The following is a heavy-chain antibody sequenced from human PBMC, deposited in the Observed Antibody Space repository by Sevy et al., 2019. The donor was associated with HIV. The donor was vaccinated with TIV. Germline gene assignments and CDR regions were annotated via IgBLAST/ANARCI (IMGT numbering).Heavy chain of an antibody. D-gene: IGHD4-17*01. CDR2: VYYTGGT. CDR3: ARRNDYDS. Sequence: SETLSLTCTVSGGSINSDHWNWIRQPPGKGLEWIGYVYYTGGTNYNPSLKNRVTISVDRNKNQFSPKQTSVTAADTAVYYCARRNDYDSWGQGTMVTVSS. V-gene: IGHV4-59*08. CDR1: GGSINSDH. J-gene: IGHJ3*02.